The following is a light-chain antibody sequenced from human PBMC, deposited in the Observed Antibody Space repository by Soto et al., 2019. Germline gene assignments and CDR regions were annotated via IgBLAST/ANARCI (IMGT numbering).Light chain of an antibody. CDR3: QQYGSSLFT. CDR2: GAS. J-gene: IGKJ3*01. CDR1: QSVSSSY. V-gene: IGKV3-20*01. Sequence: EIGLTQSPGTLSLSPGERATLSCRASQSVSSSYLAWYQQKPGQAPRLLIYGASSRATGIPDRFSGSGSGTDCTLTISRLEPEDFAVYYCQQYGSSLFTFGPGTKGDIK.